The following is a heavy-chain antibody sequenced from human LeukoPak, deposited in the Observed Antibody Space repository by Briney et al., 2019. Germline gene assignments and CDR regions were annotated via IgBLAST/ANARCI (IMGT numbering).Heavy chain of an antibody. D-gene: IGHD3-9*01. CDR3: ARDYIDWLLRPRLGSVEYYFDY. J-gene: IGHJ4*02. CDR1: GGSFSSYY. CDR2: IYYSGST. Sequence: SETLSLTCTVFGGSFSSYYWGWIRQPPGKGLEWIGSIYYSGSTYYNPSLKSRVTISVDTSKNQFSLKLSSVTAADTAVYYCARDYIDWLLRPRLGSVEYYFDYWGQGTLVTVSS. V-gene: IGHV4-39*07.